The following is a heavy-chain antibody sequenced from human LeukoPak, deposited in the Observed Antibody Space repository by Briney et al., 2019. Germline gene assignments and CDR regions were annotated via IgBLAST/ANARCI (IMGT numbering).Heavy chain of an antibody. CDR2: ISSTGGTI. D-gene: IGHD2-15*01. CDR1: GFTFSNYL. J-gene: IGHJ3*02. V-gene: IGHV3-48*01. Sequence: GGSLRLSCVGSGFTFSNYLMNWVRQAPGKGLEWVSFISSTGGTIYYADAVKGRFTVSRDNAKNSLLLQMNSLRAEDTALYYCARGYSRAAFDIWGQVTMVTVSS. CDR3: ARGYSRAAFDI.